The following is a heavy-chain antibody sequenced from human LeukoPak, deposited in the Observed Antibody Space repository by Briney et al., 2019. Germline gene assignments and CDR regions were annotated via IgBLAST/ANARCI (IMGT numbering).Heavy chain of an antibody. CDR1: GGSFSGYY. V-gene: IGHV4-34*01. CDR3: ARDVTTAGGPTDAFDI. J-gene: IGHJ3*02. CDR2: INHSGST. Sequence: PSETLSLTCAVYGGSFSGYYWSWIRQPPGKGLEWIGEINHSGSTNYNPSLKSRVTISVDTSKNQFSLKLSSVTAADTAVYYCARDVTTAGGPTDAFDIWGQGTMVTVSS. D-gene: IGHD4-17*01.